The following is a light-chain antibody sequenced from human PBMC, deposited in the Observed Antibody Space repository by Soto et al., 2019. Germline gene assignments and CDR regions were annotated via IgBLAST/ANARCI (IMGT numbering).Light chain of an antibody. J-gene: IGLJ1*01. CDR3: GSYAGGNTLV. V-gene: IGLV2-8*01. CDR1: SSDVGGYNY. CDR2: EVT. Sequence: QSALTQSPSASGSPGQSVTISCIGTSSDVGGYNYVSWYQHHPGKAPKLIIYEVTKWPSGVPDRFSGSRSGTTASLTVSGLQAEDEADYYCGSYAGGNTLVFGTGTKLTVL.